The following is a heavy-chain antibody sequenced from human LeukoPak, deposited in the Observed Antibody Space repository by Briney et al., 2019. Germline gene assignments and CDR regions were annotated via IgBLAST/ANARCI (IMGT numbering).Heavy chain of an antibody. D-gene: IGHD2-2*01. J-gene: IGHJ4*02. CDR3: AKRSGSSTYYFDY. CDR2: ISGSGGST. CDR1: GFAFSSYA. Sequence: PGGSLRLSCAASGFAFSSYAMSWVRQAPGKGLEWVSAISGSGGSTYYADSVKGRFTISRDNSKNTLYLQMNSLRAEDTAVYYCAKRSGSSTYYFDYWGQGTLVTVSS. V-gene: IGHV3-23*01.